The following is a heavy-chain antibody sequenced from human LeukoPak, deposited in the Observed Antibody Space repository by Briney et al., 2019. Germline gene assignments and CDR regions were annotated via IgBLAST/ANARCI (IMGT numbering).Heavy chain of an antibody. J-gene: IGHJ4*02. Sequence: SETLSLTCTVSGGSISSSSYYWGWIRQPPGKGLEWIGSIYYSGSTYYNPSLKSRVTISVDTSKNQFSLKLSSVTAADTAVYYCARVVSSAYYYGSGGYYRGRDYWGQGTLVTVSS. CDR1: GGSISSSSYY. CDR3: ARVVSSAYYYGSGGYYRGRDY. V-gene: IGHV4-39*07. D-gene: IGHD3-10*01. CDR2: IYYSGST.